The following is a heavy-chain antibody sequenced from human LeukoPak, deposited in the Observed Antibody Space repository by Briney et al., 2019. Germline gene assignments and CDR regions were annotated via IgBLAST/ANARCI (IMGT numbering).Heavy chain of an antibody. D-gene: IGHD1-26*01. Sequence: QPGRSLRLSCAASGFTFDDYAMHWVRHGPGKGLEWVSGISWNSDTISYADSVKGRFTISRDNAKNSLYLQMNSLRAEDTALYYCVKGSGSYWRLYYFDYWGQGTLVTVSS. CDR2: ISWNSDTI. J-gene: IGHJ4*02. CDR3: VKGSGSYWRLYYFDY. CDR1: GFTFDDYA. V-gene: IGHV3-9*01.